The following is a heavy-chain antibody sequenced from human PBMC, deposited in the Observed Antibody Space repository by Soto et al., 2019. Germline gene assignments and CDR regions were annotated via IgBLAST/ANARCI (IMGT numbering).Heavy chain of an antibody. D-gene: IGHD3-10*01. CDR1: GFTFSSYA. V-gene: IGHV3-23*01. Sequence: GSLRLSCAASGFTFSSYAMSWVRQAPGKGLEWVSAISGSGGSTYYADSVKGRFTISRDNSKNTLYLQMNSLRAEDTAVYYCAKVAHDARVLLWFGEFPPGPSYFDCWGQGSLVTVSS. CDR2: ISGSGGST. CDR3: AKVAHDARVLLWFGEFPPGPSYFDC. J-gene: IGHJ4*02.